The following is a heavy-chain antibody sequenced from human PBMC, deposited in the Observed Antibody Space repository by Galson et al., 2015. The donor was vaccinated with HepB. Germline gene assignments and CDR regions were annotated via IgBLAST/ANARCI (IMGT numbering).Heavy chain of an antibody. V-gene: IGHV3-30-3*01. D-gene: IGHD2-2*01. CDR3: ARDRGLDYQAFYFDY. CDR1: GFTFSSYA. CDR2: ISYDGSNK. Sequence: SLRLSCAASGFTFSSYAMHWVRQAPGKGLEWVAVISYDGSNKYYADSVKGRFTISRDNSKNTLYLQMNSLRAEDTAVYYCARDRGLDYQAFYFDYWGQGTLVTVSS. J-gene: IGHJ4*02.